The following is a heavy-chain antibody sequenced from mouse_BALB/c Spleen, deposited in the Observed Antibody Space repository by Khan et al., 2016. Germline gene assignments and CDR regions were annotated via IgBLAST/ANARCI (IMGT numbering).Heavy chain of an antibody. D-gene: IGHD2-5*01. CDR2: ISSGSNTI. CDR3: ARRIVTRDYYGMDY. V-gene: IGHV5-17*02. Sequence: EVELVESGGGLVQPGGSRKLSCAASGFNFSSFGMHWVRQAPEKGLEWVAYISSGSNTIYYADTVKGRFTISRDNPKKTLFLQMTSLRSEDTAMYYCARRIVTRDYYGMDYWGQGTSGTVSS. CDR1: GFNFSSFG. J-gene: IGHJ4*01.